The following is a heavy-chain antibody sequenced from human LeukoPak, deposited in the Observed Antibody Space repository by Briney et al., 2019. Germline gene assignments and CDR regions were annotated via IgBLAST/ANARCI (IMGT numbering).Heavy chain of an antibody. D-gene: IGHD5-12*01. Sequence: PGGSLRLSCAASGFTFSSYSVYWVRQAPGKGLEWVSSISSSSSYIYYADSVKGRFTISRDNAKNSLYLQMNSLRAEDTAVYYCARDYPYSGYDYGPFDYWGQGTLVTVSS. V-gene: IGHV3-21*01. CDR3: ARDYPYSGYDYGPFDY. J-gene: IGHJ4*02. CDR1: GFTFSSYS. CDR2: ISSSSSYI.